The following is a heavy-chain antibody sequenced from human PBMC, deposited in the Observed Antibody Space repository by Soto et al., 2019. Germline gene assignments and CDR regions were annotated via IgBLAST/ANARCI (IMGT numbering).Heavy chain of an antibody. CDR1: GYTFINYY. D-gene: IGHD6-13*01. Sequence: QEQLVQSGAEVKEPGASVKVSCKASGYTFINYYIHWVRQAPGQGLECRAIIKPMGGSTNYAQEFQGRVTLTSDTSTSTGYMELSSLRFEDTALFYCARDLAAGDLWGQGTLVTVSS. V-gene: IGHV1-46*01. J-gene: IGHJ5*02. CDR2: IKPMGGST. CDR3: ARDLAAGDL.